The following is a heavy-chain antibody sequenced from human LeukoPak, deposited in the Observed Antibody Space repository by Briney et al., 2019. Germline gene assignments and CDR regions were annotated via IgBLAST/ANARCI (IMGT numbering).Heavy chain of an antibody. Sequence: ASVKVSCKASGFTFTTYYMHWLRQAPGQGLEWMGVINPSGDRTTYAQKFQDRVTMTRDTSTSTVYMELSSLRSEDTAVYYCARDESTVEFYDSSGYFGYWGQGTLVTVSS. CDR3: ARDESTVEFYDSSGYFGY. J-gene: IGHJ4*02. D-gene: IGHD3-22*01. CDR2: INPSGDRT. CDR1: GFTFTTYY. V-gene: IGHV1-46*01.